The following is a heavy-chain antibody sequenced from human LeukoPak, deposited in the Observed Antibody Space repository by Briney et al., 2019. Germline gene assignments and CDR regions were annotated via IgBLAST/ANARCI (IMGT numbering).Heavy chain of an antibody. V-gene: IGHV1-46*01. Sequence: ASVKVSCKASGGTFSSYAISWVRQAPGQGREWMGIINPSGGSTSYAQKFQRGVTMTSDMSTSTVYMDLSSLKSDDTDGYYCARALNRYWYFDLWGRGTLVTVSS. CDR1: GGTFSSYA. J-gene: IGHJ2*01. CDR2: INPSGGST. CDR3: ARALNRYWYFDL. D-gene: IGHD1-14*01.